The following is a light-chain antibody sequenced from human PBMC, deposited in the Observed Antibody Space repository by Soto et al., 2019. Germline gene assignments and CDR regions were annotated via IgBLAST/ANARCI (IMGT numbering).Light chain of an antibody. Sequence: IQMTQSPSSLSASVGDRVTITCRASLTVSSYSNWYQQKPGKAPNLLIYAASSLQHGVPSRFSGSGSGTDFTLTISSLQPEDAATYYCQQTYSSLPWTFGQGTKVEIK. J-gene: IGKJ1*01. CDR2: AAS. V-gene: IGKV1-39*01. CDR1: LTVSSY. CDR3: QQTYSSLPWT.